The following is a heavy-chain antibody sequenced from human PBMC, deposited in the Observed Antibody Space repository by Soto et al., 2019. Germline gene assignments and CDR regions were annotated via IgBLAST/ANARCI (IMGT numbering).Heavy chain of an antibody. CDR2: IYYSGST. Sequence: ETLSLTCSVSGGSISSSSYYWGWIRQPPGKGLEWIGSIYYSGSTHYNPSLKSRVTVSTDKSKNQFSLKLSSLTAADTAVYYCSGVEGLPKIWYYLDFWGKGTLVTVS. D-gene: IGHD2-21*02. CDR1: GGSISSSSYY. V-gene: IGHV4-39*01. J-gene: IGHJ4*02. CDR3: SGVEGLPKIWYYLDF.